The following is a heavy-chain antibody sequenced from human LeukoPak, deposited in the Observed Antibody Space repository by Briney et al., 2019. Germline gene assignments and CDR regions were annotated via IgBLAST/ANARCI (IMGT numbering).Heavy chain of an antibody. J-gene: IGHJ4*02. CDR1: GGSISSGGYC. CDR3: ASGQDYYDSSGYPFDY. Sequence: SQTLSLTCTVSGGSISSGGYCWSWIRQHPGKGLEWIGYIYYSGSTYYNPSLKSRVTISVDTSKNQFSLKLSSVTAADTAVYYCASGQDYYDSSGYPFDYWGQGTLVTVSS. CDR2: IYYSGST. D-gene: IGHD3-22*01. V-gene: IGHV4-31*03.